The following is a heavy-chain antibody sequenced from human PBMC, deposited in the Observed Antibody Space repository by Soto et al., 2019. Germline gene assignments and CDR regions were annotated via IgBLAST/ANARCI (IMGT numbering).Heavy chain of an antibody. J-gene: IGHJ6*02. CDR2: FKPTGGGST. D-gene: IGHD3-10*01. V-gene: IGHV1-46*01. Sequence: ASVKVSCKPSGYTFSGYYVHWVRQAPGQGLEWMGVFKPTGGGSTSYAQRFQGRVTVTRDPSTSTVYMELGSLRFDDTAVYFCATDYGSGVEMDVWGQGTRVTVSS. CDR3: ATDYGSGVEMDV. CDR1: GYTFSGYY.